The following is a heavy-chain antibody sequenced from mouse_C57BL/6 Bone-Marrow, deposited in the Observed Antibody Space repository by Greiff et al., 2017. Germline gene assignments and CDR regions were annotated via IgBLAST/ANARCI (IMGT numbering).Heavy chain of an antibody. CDR2: IFPGDGDT. Sequence: VKLQESGAELVKPGASVKISCKASGYAFSSYWMNWVKQRPGKGLEWIRQIFPGDGDTNYNATFKGKATLAADKSSSTAYMQLSSLTSEDTAVYFCARGAYWGQGTLVTVSA. CDR1: GYAFSSYW. V-gene: IGHV1-80*01. CDR3: ARGAY. J-gene: IGHJ3*01.